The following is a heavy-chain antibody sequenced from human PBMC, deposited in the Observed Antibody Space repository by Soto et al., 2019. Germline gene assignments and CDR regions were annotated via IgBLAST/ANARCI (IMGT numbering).Heavy chain of an antibody. D-gene: IGHD3-10*01. V-gene: IGHV4-59*01. J-gene: IGHJ4*02. CDR1: GGSISSYY. CDR3: ARTMVRGIVDY. Sequence: PSETLSLTCTVSGGSISSYYWSWIRQPPGKGLEWIGYIYYSGSTNYNPSLKSRVTISVDTSKNRFSLKLSSVTAADTAVYYCARTMVRGIVDYWGQGTLVTV. CDR2: IYYSGST.